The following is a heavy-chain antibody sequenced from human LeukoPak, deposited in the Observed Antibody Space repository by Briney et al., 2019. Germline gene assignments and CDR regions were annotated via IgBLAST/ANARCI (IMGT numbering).Heavy chain of an antibody. CDR1: GGSISSSSYY. CDR3: AREEFGYSGSYSPDY. CDR2: IYYSGST. J-gene: IGHJ4*02. V-gene: IGHV4-39*07. D-gene: IGHD1-26*01. Sequence: PSETLSLTCTVSGGSISSSSYYWGWIRQPPGKGLEWIGSIYYSGSTYYNPSLKSRVTISVDTSKNQFSLKLSSVTAADTAVYYCAREEFGYSGSYSPDYWGQGTLVTVSS.